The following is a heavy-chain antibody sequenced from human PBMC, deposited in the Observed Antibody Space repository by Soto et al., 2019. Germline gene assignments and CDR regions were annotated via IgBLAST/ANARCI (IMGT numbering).Heavy chain of an antibody. V-gene: IGHV3-49*04. D-gene: IGHD3-16*01. J-gene: IGHJ4*02. CDR1: GFKFDDYA. Sequence: PGGSLRLSCASSGFKFDDYAMSWVRQAPGRGLEWVGYIRSRSYAGTTAYAASVEAMFMISREDTRCIAYLQMHGRRIEDTAVYYCTRVLFYDNSAQPFDSWGQGTLLTVSS. CDR3: TRVLFYDNSAQPFDS. CDR2: IRSRSYAGTT.